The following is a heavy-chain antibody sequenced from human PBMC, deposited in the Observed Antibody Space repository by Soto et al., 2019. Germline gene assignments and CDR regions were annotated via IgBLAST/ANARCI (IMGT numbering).Heavy chain of an antibody. J-gene: IGHJ4*02. CDR1: GFSFSSFA. CDR2: IGGSGIIT. Sequence: GSLRLSCRASGFSFSSFAMTWVRQAPGKGLEWVSSIGGSGIITYYADSVKGRFTISRDNSKNTLYLQMNSLRAEGTAVYYCAREEVTGTTRWGQGTLVTVSS. D-gene: IGHD1-7*01. CDR3: AREEVTGTTR. V-gene: IGHV3-23*01.